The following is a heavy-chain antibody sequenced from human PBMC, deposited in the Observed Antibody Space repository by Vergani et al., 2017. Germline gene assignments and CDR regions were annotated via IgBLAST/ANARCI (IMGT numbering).Heavy chain of an antibody. V-gene: IGHV3-23*01. Sequence: EVQLLESGGGLVQPGGSLRLSCAASGFTFSSYAVSWVRQAPGKGLEWVSAISGSGGSTYYADSGKGRFTISRDNSKNTLYLQMNSLRAEATAVYYCARDEVQLAFDIWGQGTMVTVSS. CDR2: ISGSGGST. J-gene: IGHJ3*02. D-gene: IGHD2-2*01. CDR1: GFTFSSYA. CDR3: ARDEVQLAFDI.